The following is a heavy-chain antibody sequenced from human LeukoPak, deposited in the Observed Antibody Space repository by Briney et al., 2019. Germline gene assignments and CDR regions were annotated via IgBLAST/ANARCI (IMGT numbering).Heavy chain of an antibody. J-gene: IGHJ4*02. CDR1: GFTVITND. D-gene: IGHD1-14*01. CDR3: ARGVEPLAANTLAY. CDR2: LYSDGNT. Sequence: GGSLRLSCAASGFTVITNDMTWARQPPGKGLEWVSVLYSDGNTKYTHPVQGRFTISRDNSKNTLYLEMNSLSPDDTAVYYCARGVEPLAANTLAYWGQGTLVSVSS. V-gene: IGHV3-53*01.